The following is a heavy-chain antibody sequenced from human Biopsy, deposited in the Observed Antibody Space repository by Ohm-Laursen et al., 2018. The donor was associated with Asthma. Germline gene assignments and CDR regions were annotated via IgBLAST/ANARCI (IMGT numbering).Heavy chain of an antibody. D-gene: IGHD1-1*01. V-gene: IGHV3-30*01. Sequence: SLRLSCTASGFSFSNFAIHWVRQAPGKGLKWVGVISKDASTQDYADSVKGRFTMARDNSKNTLDLQMNSLREEDTAVYYCVRDGTDDAFDIWGQGTAVSVSS. J-gene: IGHJ3*02. CDR1: GFSFSNFA. CDR2: ISKDASTQ. CDR3: VRDGTDDAFDI.